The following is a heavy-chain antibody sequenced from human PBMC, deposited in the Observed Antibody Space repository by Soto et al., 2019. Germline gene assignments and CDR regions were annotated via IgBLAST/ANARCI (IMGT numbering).Heavy chain of an antibody. CDR3: ARVYCSGGSCYYLDY. Sequence: SETLSLTCTVSGGSVSSGSYYWSCIRPPPGKGLEWIGYIYYSGSTNYNPSLKSRVTISVDTSKNQFSLKLSSVTAADTAVYYCARVYCSGGSCYYLDYWGQGTLVTVSS. V-gene: IGHV4-61*01. CDR1: GGSVSSGSYY. CDR2: IYYSGST. D-gene: IGHD2-15*01. J-gene: IGHJ4*02.